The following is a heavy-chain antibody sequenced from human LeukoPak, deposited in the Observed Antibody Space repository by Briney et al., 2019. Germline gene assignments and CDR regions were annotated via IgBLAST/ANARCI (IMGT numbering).Heavy chain of an antibody. CDR2: IKPDGSDK. D-gene: IGHD3-10*01. V-gene: IGHV3-7*01. CDR3: ARGGHRQKEF. CDR1: GFTFRNYW. J-gene: IGHJ4*02. Sequence: PGGSLRLSCAAYGFTFRNYWMTWVRQSPGKGLEWVAIIKPDGSDKYHVDSVKGRFTISRDNAKNSLYLQMSSLRAEDTAVYYCARGGHRQKEFWGQGTLVTASS.